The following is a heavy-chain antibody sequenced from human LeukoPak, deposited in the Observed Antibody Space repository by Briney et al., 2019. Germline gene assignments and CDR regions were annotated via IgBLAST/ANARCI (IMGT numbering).Heavy chain of an antibody. V-gene: IGHV1-8*01. CDR1: GYTFTSYD. Sequence: GASVKVSCKASGYTFTSYDINWVRQAPGQGREWMGWMKLNSGNTGYAQKFQGRVTMTRNTSISTAYMELSSLRSEDTAVYYCARPHLYDYVWGSYRSSFAFDIWGQGTMVTVSS. CDR2: MKLNSGNT. J-gene: IGHJ3*02. CDR3: ARPHLYDYVWGSYRSSFAFDI. D-gene: IGHD3-16*02.